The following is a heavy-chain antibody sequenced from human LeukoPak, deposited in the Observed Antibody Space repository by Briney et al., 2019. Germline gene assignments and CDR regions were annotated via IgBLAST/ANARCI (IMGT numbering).Heavy chain of an antibody. CDR2: IKQDGSEK. CDR1: GFTFSSCG. J-gene: IGHJ4*02. V-gene: IGHV3-7*01. Sequence: GGSLRLSRAASGFTFSSCGMSWVRQAPGKGLEWVANIKQDGSEKYYVDSVKGRFTISRDNAKNSLYLQMNSLRAEDTAVYYCARGFPHFDYWGQGTLVTVSS. CDR3: ARGFPHFDY.